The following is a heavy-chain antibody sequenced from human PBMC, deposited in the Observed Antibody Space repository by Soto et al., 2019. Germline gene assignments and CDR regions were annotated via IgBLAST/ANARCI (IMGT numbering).Heavy chain of an antibody. V-gene: IGHV4-59*08. CDR3: ACGGAAPLLGY. J-gene: IGHJ4*02. CDR1: GGSIRSYY. CDR2: IYYSGST. D-gene: IGHD6-25*01. Sequence: QVQLQESGPGLVKPSETLSLTCTVSGGSIRSYYWSWIRQPPGKGLELIGYIYYSGSTNYNPSLKSQVTISVDTSKNQFPLKLSSVTAADTAVYYCACGGAAPLLGYWGQGTLVTVSS.